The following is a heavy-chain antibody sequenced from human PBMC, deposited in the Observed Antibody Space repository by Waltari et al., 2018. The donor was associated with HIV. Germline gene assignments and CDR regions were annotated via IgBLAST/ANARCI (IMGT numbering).Heavy chain of an antibody. V-gene: IGHV1-8*01. J-gene: IGHJ4*02. Sequence: QVQLVQSGAEVKKPGASVRVSCQAAGYTFINYDIIWVRQATGQGLEWMGWRNPHGEWAGDAQEFQGTVTMTRNTAITTADRERGRLRSGATGVYFCARLGGGIWSGYRLRRDHYYFDYWGQGTLVTVSS. CDR2: RNPHGEWA. D-gene: IGHD3-3*01. CDR3: ARLGGGIWSGYRLRRDHYYFDY. CDR1: GYTFINYD.